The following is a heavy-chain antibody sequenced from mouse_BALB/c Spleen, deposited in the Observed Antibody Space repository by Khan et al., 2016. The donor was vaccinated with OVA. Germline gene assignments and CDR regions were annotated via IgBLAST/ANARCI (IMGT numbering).Heavy chain of an antibody. D-gene: IGHD1-3*01. J-gene: IGHJ3*01. Sequence: QVQLKESGPGLVAHSQTLSITCTVSGFSLSNYGVHWVRQPPGKGLEWLGVIWAGGSTNHNSALMSRLTISKDNSKSQVFLKMNSLQTDDTAMYYCARAFYNGAWFAYWGQGTLVTVSA. CDR3: ARAFYNGAWFAY. CDR1: GFSLSNYG. V-gene: IGHV2-9*02. CDR2: IWAGGST.